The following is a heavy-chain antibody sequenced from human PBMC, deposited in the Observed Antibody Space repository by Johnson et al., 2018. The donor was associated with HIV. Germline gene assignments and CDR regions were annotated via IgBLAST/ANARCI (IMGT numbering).Heavy chain of an antibody. J-gene: IGHJ3*02. D-gene: IGHD3-22*01. Sequence: EVPLVESRGGFVQPAGSLRLSCAASGFTVSSNYITWVRQAPVKGLEWVSVIYSGGSTYYADSVKGRFTISRDSSQNTLYLQMNNLRAEDTAVYYCARRFYDSSGAGFDIWGQGTMVTVSS. V-gene: IGHV3-66*01. CDR3: ARRFYDSSGAGFDI. CDR2: IYSGGST. CDR1: GFTVSSNY.